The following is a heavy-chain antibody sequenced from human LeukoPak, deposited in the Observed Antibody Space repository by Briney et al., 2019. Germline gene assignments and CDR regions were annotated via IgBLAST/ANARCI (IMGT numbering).Heavy chain of an antibody. D-gene: IGHD3-22*01. CDR3: AHYYDSRGVGAFDI. V-gene: IGHV4-4*07. Sequence: SETLSPTCTVSGGSISSYYWSWIRQPAGKGLEWIGRIYTSGSTNYNPSLKSRVTMSVDTSKNQFSLKLSSVTAADTAAYYCAHYYDSRGVGAFDIWGQGTMVTVSS. CDR1: GGSISSYY. CDR2: IYTSGST. J-gene: IGHJ3*02.